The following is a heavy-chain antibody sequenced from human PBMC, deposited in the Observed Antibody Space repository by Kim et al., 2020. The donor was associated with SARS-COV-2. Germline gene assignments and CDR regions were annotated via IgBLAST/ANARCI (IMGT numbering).Heavy chain of an antibody. D-gene: IGHD6-13*01. V-gene: IGHV4-39*07. CDR2: LYYNGNT. Sequence: SETLSLTCNVSGDSISGTPFNWGWIRQPPGKGLEWIGSLYYNGNTFYNPSLNSRVTISVGSSKNQVSLKLNSVTAADTAVYYCAGDNYSSMWFYYWGQGTLVTVSS. J-gene: IGHJ4*02. CDR1: GDSISGTPFN. CDR3: AGDNYSSMWFYY.